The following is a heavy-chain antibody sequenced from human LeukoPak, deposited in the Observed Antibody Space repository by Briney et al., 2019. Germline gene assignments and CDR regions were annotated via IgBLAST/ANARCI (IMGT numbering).Heavy chain of an antibody. D-gene: IGHD4-17*01. CDR1: GFTFSSYW. Sequence: PGGSLRLSCAASGFTFSSYWMSWVRQAPGKGLEWVANIKQDGSEKYYVDSVKGRFTISRDNAKNSLYLQMNSLRAEDTAVYYCARAAILGPDDYGDYGLDYWGQGTLVTVSS. J-gene: IGHJ4*02. V-gene: IGHV3-7*01. CDR2: IKQDGSEK. CDR3: ARAAILGPDDYGDYGLDY.